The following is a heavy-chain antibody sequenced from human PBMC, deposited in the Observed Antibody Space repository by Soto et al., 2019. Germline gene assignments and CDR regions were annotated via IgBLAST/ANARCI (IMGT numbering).Heavy chain of an antibody. CDR3: ARGRMPTVQRYFDY. D-gene: IGHD4-17*01. CDR1: GGSFSGYC. Sequence: SETLSLTCAVYGGSFSGYCWSWIRQPPGKGLEWIGEINHSGSTNYNPSLKSRVTISVDTSKNQFSLKLSSVTAADTAVYYCARGRMPTVQRYFDYWGQGTLVTVSS. J-gene: IGHJ4*02. V-gene: IGHV4-34*01. CDR2: INHSGST.